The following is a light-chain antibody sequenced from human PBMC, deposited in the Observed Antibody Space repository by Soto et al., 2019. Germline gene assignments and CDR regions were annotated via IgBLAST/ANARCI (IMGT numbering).Light chain of an antibody. CDR3: QQYGSSSWT. Sequence: LSPGERATLSCRASQSVSSSYLAWYQQKPGQAPRLLIYGASSRATGIPDRFSGSGSGTDFTLTISRLEPEDFAVYYCQQYGSSSWTFGQRTKVDIK. J-gene: IGKJ1*01. CDR2: GAS. V-gene: IGKV3-20*01. CDR1: QSVSSSY.